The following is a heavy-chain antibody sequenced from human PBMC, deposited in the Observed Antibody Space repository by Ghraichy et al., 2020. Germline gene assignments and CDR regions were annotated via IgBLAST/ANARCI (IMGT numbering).Heavy chain of an antibody. CDR1: GFTFSSYA. Sequence: GESLNISCAASGFTFSSYAMHWVRQAPGKGLEWVAVISYDGSNKYYADSVKGRFTISRDNSKNTLYLQMNSLRAEDTAVYYCAREPPYSSGWQPFDYWGQGTLVTVSS. CDR2: ISYDGSNK. V-gene: IGHV3-30*04. CDR3: AREPPYSSGWQPFDY. J-gene: IGHJ4*02. D-gene: IGHD6-19*01.